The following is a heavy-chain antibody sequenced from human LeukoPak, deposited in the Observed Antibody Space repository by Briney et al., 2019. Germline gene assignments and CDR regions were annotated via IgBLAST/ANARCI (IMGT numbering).Heavy chain of an antibody. D-gene: IGHD3-22*01. CDR2: IKQDGSEK. CDR3: ARVGGYYYDSSGYLGDRTSFDY. V-gene: IGHV3-7*01. CDR1: GFTFSSYW. J-gene: IGHJ4*02. Sequence: GGSLRLSCAASGFTFSSYWMSWVRQAPGKGLEWVANIKQDGSEKYYVDSVKGRFTISRDNAKNSLYLQMNSLRAEDTAVYYCARVGGYYYDSSGYLGDRTSFDYWGQGTLVTVPS.